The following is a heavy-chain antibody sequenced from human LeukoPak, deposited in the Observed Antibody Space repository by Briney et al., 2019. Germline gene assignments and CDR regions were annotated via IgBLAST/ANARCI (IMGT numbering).Heavy chain of an antibody. V-gene: IGHV3-23*01. CDR2: TNSGGTST. D-gene: IGHD2-8*01. CDR1: GFPFSDFS. J-gene: IGHJ4*02. CDR3: AKQSYARSLGE. Sequence: PGGSLRLSCATSGFPFSDFSMSWVRPAPGKGLEWISTTNSGGTSTYYAESVKGRFTISRDNSKNTLYLQMSSLRVEDTAVYYCAKQSYARSLGEGGPGTLVSVSS.